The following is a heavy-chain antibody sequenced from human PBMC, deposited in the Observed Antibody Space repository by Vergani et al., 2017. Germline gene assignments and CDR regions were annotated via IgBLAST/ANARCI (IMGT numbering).Heavy chain of an antibody. CDR3: ARVHYYDSSGYWPPYFDY. J-gene: IGHJ4*02. V-gene: IGHV1-2*04. CDR1: GYTFTGYY. CDR2: INPNSGGT. Sequence: QVQLVQSGAEVKKHGASVKVSCKASGYTFTGYYMHWVRQAPGQGLEWMGWINPNSGGTNYAQKFQGWVTMTRDTSISTAYMELSRLRSDDTAVYYCARVHYYDSSGYWPPYFDYWGQGSLVTVSS. D-gene: IGHD3-22*01.